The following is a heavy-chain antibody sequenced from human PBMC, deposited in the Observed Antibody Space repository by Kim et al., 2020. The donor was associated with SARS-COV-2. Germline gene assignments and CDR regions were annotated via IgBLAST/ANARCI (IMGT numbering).Heavy chain of an antibody. V-gene: IGHV3-21*04. CDR2: ISSSSSYI. CDR1: GFTFSSYS. CDR3: AIIAAAARGAFDI. J-gene: IGHJ3*02. Sequence: GGSLRLSCAASGFTFSSYSMNWVRQAPGKGLEWVSSISSSSSYIYYADSVKGRFTISRDNAKNSLYLQMNSLRAEDTAVYYCAIIAAAARGAFDIWGQGTMVTVSS. D-gene: IGHD6-13*01.